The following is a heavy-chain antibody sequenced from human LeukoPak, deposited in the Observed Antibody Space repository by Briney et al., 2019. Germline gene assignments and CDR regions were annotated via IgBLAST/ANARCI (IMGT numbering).Heavy chain of an antibody. V-gene: IGHV3-7*01. CDR3: ARDLGTRFFGSGRNNYFDY. Sequence: GGSLRLSCAASGFTFSSYWMSWVRQAPGKGLEWVANIKQDGSEKYYVDSVKGRFTISRDNAKNSLYLQMNSLRAEDTAVYYCARDLGTRFFGSGRNNYFDYWGQGTLVTVSS. CDR1: GFTFSSYW. J-gene: IGHJ4*02. CDR2: IKQDGSEK. D-gene: IGHD3-3*01.